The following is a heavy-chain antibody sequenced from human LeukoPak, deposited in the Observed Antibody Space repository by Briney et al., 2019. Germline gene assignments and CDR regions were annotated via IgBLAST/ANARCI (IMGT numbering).Heavy chain of an antibody. CDR1: GFTFISYA. CDR3: AKDGKDRRYYYDSPYFDY. V-gene: IGHV3-23*01. CDR2: ISGSGGST. Sequence: GSLRLSCAASGFTFISYAMSWVRQAPGKGLEWVSAISGSGGSTYYADSVKGRFTISRDNSKNTLYLQMNSLRAEDTDVYYCAKDGKDRRYYYDSPYFDYWGQGTLVTVSS. D-gene: IGHD3-22*01. J-gene: IGHJ4*02.